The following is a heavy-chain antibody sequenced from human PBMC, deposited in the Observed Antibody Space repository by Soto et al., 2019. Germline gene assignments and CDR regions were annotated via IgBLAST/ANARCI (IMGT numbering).Heavy chain of an antibody. CDR2: IYYSGST. V-gene: IGHV4-31*03. D-gene: IGHD6-19*01. Sequence: SETLSLTCTVSGGSISSGGYYWSWIRQHPGKGLEWIGYIYYSGSTYYNPSLKSRVTISVDTSKNQFSLRLSSVTAADTAVYYCARHMMWEQWLVRGSGWFDPWGQGTLVTSPQ. J-gene: IGHJ5*02. CDR3: ARHMMWEQWLVRGSGWFDP. CDR1: GGSISSGGYY.